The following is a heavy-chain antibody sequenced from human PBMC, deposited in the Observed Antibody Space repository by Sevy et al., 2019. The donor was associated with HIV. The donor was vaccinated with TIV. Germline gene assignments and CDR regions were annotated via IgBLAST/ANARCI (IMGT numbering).Heavy chain of an antibody. J-gene: IGHJ4*02. D-gene: IGHD3-16*01. CDR3: SSGGGY. Sequence: GGSLRLSCAASGFSVGSYSMNWVRQAPGKGLEWVSFISFSTNNTYYGDSVKGRFTISRDNARNSVYLQTNSLRAEDTAVYYCSSGGGYWGQGTLVTVSS. CDR1: GFSVGSYS. CDR2: ISFSTNNT. V-gene: IGHV3-21*01.